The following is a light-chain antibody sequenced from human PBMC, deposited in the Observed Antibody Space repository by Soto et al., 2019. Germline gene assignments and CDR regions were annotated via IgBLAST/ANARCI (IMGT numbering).Light chain of an antibody. J-gene: IGKJ2*01. V-gene: IGKV1-33*01. Sequence: DFPMTQSPSSLSSSVGDIVTITCQASQDISNYLNWYQQKPGKAPKLLIYDASNLETGVPSRFSGSGSGTDFTFTISSLQPEDIATYYCQQYDNILRYTFGQGTKLEIK. CDR1: QDISNY. CDR3: QQYDNILRYT. CDR2: DAS.